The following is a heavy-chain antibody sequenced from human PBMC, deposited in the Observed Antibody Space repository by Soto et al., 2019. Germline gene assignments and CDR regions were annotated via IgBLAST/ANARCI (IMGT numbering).Heavy chain of an antibody. CDR2: IYWDDDK. J-gene: IGHJ5*02. CDR3: ARTHNYSQCDWFDP. Sequence: QITLKESGPTLVKPTQTLTLTYTFSGFSLTTRRVGVGWIRQPPGKALECLALIYWDDDKHYSPSLQSRLSITKANYKNQVVVTLTNVDPVDTATSYCARTHNYSQCDWFDPWGQGTLVSVSS. CDR1: GFSLTTRRVG. V-gene: IGHV2-5*02. D-gene: IGHD2-21*01.